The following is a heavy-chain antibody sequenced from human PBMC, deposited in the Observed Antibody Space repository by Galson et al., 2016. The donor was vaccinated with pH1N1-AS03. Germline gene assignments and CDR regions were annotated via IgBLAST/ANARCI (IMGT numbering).Heavy chain of an antibody. V-gene: IGHV3-48*01. D-gene: IGHD3-10*01. J-gene: IGHJ4*01. CDR1: GFTFSSYS. Sequence: SLRLSCAASGFTFSSYSISWVRQAPGKGLEWVSYISSSSSTIYYADSVKGRFTISRDNAKNTLYLQMNSLRAEDTAVYYCARGYHGIGDYWGQGIMVTVSS. CDR2: ISSSSSTI. CDR3: ARGYHGIGDY.